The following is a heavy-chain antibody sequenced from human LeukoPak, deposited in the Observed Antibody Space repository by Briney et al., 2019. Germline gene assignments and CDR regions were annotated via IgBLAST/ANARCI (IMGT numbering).Heavy chain of an antibody. V-gene: IGHV1-69*13. D-gene: IGHD3-10*01. CDR1: GGTFSSYA. J-gene: IGHJ5*02. Sequence: SVKVSCKASGGTFSSYAINWVRQAPGQGLEWMGGIIPIFGTANYAQKFQGRVTITADESTSTAYMELSSLRSEDTAVYYCARKKYGSGVNWFDPWGQGTLVTVSS. CDR2: IIPIFGTA. CDR3: ARKKYGSGVNWFDP.